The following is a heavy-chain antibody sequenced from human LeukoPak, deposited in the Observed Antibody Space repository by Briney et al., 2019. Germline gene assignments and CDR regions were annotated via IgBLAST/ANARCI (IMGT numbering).Heavy chain of an antibody. CDR2: ISYDGSNK. D-gene: IGHD5-12*01. CDR1: GFTFSSYA. J-gene: IGHJ4*02. CDR3: ARSPPHSGYDLVYYFDY. Sequence: GRSLRLSCAASGFTFSSYAMHWVRQAPGKGLEWVAVISYDGSNKYYADSVKGRFTISRDNSKNTLYLQMNSLRGEDTAVYYCARSPPHSGYDLVYYFDYWGQGTLVTVSS. V-gene: IGHV3-30*01.